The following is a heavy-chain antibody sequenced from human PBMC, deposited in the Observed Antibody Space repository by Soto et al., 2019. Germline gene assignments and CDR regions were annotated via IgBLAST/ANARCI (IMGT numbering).Heavy chain of an antibody. V-gene: IGHV3-30*09. J-gene: IGHJ4*02. D-gene: IGHD2-15*01. CDR3: ATNTERYCSGGSCYYFDY. CDR1: GFIFSSYA. Sequence: QVQLVESGGGVVQPGRSLRLSCAASGFIFSSYAMHWVRQAPGKGLEWVAVISYDGSNKYYADSVKGRFAISRDTSKNTLYLQMNSLRVEDTAVYYCATNTERYCSGGSCYYFDYWGQGTLVTVSS. CDR2: ISYDGSNK.